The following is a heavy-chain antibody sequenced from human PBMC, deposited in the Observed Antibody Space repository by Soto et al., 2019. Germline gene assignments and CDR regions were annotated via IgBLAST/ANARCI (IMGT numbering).Heavy chain of an antibody. J-gene: IGHJ4*02. D-gene: IGHD1-7*01. CDR2: IYYTGST. CDR3: ARLPYNWNYVI. CDR1: GGSISSYY. Sequence: SETLSLTCTVSGGSISSYYLSWIRQPPGKGLEWIGYIYYTGSTNHNPSLKSRVTISVDTSKNQFSLELSSVTAADTAVYYCARLPYNWNYVIWGQGTLVTVSS. V-gene: IGHV4-59*08.